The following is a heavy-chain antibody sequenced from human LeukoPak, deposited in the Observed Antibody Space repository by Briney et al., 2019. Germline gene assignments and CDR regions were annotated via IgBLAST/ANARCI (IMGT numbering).Heavy chain of an antibody. V-gene: IGHV3-23*01. CDR2: ISGSGGST. CDR3: AKDSRIAAAGHWYFDL. J-gene: IGHJ2*01. Sequence: TGGSLRLSCAASGFTFSSYAMSWVRQAPGKGLEWVSAISGSGGSTYYADSVKGRFTISRDNSKNTLYLQMNSLRAEDTALYYCAKDSRIAAAGHWYFDLWGRGTLVTVSS. D-gene: IGHD6-13*01. CDR1: GFTFSSYA.